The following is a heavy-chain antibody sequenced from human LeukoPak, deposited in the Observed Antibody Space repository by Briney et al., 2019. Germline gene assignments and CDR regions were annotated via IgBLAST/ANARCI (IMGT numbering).Heavy chain of an antibody. CDR1: GFTFSSYA. Sequence: PGGSLRLSCAASGFTFSSYAMSWVRQAPGKGLEWVSAISGSGGSTYHANSVKGRFTISRDNSKNTLHLQMNSLRAEDTAVYYCARDTGDPPEGAFDIWGQGTMVTVSS. CDR2: ISGSGGST. CDR3: ARDTGDPPEGAFDI. V-gene: IGHV3-23*01. J-gene: IGHJ3*02. D-gene: IGHD7-27*01.